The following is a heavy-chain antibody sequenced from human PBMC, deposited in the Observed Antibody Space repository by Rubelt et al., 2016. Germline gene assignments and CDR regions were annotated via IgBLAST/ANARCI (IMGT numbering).Heavy chain of an antibody. CDR1: GFTFSNSA. V-gene: IGHV1-58*01. CDR2: IVVGSAKT. CDR3: AADDLSVGY. D-gene: IGHD4-23*01. Sequence: QRHLVQSGPEVKKPGTSVKVSCKTSGFTFSNSAVQWVRQARGQRLEWIGWIVVGSAKTNYAQKFQDRVTITRDMSTSTAYMELSSLGFEDTAVYYCAADDLSVGYWGQGTLVTVSS. J-gene: IGHJ4*02.